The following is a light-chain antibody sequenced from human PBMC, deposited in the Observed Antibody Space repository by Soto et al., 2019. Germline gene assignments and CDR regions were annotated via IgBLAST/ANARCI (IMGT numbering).Light chain of an antibody. V-gene: IGKV4-1*01. CDR2: WAS. J-gene: IGKJ1*01. CDR1: QSVLYTSNNKNC. Sequence: DIVMTQSPDSLAVSLGERATINCKSSQSVLYTSNNKNCLAWYQQKPGQPPKLLIYWASTRESGVPDRFSGAGSGTDFTLTISSLQAEDGAVYYCQQYCSTPKTFGQGTKVEIK. CDR3: QQYCSTPKT.